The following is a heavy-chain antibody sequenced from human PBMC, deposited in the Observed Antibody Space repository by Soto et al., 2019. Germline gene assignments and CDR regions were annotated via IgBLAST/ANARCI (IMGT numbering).Heavy chain of an antibody. CDR2: IDSDGRST. D-gene: IGHD3-22*01. Sequence: PGGSLRLSCAASGFTFSSYWMHWVRQSPGKGLVWVSQIDSDGRSTTYAGTVKGRFTVSRDNAKNKLFLQMNSLRAEDTAVYYCVRDYDSSGFYSGHWGQGTLVTVSS. V-gene: IGHV3-74*03. J-gene: IGHJ4*02. CDR3: VRDYDSSGFYSGH. CDR1: GFTFSSYW.